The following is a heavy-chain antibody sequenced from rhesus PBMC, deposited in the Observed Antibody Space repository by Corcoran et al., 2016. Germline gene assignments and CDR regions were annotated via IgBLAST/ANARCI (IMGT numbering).Heavy chain of an antibody. CDR3: AREPLYGNVDY. CDR2: IYGSSTRT. D-gene: IGHD4-35*01. J-gene: IGHJ4*01. V-gene: IGHV4S10*01. Sequence: QVQLQESGPGVVKPSETLSLTCAVSGGSLIDSYWCGWIRPTPGKGLEWIGYIYGSSTRTNYNPSLKSRVTIAKDTAKNQFSLKLSAVTAADTAVYYCAREPLYGNVDYWGQGVLVTVSS. CDR1: GGSLIDSYW.